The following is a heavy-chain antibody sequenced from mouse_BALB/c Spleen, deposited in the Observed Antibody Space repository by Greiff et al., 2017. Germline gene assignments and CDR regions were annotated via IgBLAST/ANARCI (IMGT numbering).Heavy chain of an antibody. CDR2: ILPGSGST. D-gene: IGHD1-1*01. CDR3: ARGGIITTVVATRDFDY. V-gene: IGHV1-9*01. J-gene: IGHJ2*01. Sequence: QVQLKQSGAELMKPGASVKISCKATGYTFSSYWIEWVKQRPGHGLEWIGEILPGSGSTNYNEKFKGKATFTADTSSNTAYMQLSSLTSEDSAVYYCARGGIITTVVATRDFDYWGQGTTLTVSS. CDR1: GYTFSSYW.